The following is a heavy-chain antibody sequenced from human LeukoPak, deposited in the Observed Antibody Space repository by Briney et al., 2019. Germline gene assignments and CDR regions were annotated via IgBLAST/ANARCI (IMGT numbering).Heavy chain of an antibody. Sequence: GGSLRLSCAASGFTFSSYAMSWVRQAPGKGLEWVSAISGSGGSTYYADSVKGRFTISRGNSKNTLYLQMNSLRAEDTAVYYCAKEQYYGSGSYYKGANWFDPWGQGTLVTVSS. J-gene: IGHJ5*02. CDR2: ISGSGGST. D-gene: IGHD3-10*01. V-gene: IGHV3-23*01. CDR1: GFTFSSYA. CDR3: AKEQYYGSGSYYKGANWFDP.